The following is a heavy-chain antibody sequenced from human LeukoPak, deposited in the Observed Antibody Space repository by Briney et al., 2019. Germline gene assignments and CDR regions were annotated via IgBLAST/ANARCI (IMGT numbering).Heavy chain of an antibody. CDR2: IIPILGIA. Sequence: SVKVSCKASGGTFSSYAISWVRQAPGQGLEWMGRIIPILGIANYAQKFQGRVTMTEDTSTDTAYMELSSLRSEDTAVYYCATVGRRWELLVQDYWGQGTLVTVSS. D-gene: IGHD1-26*01. CDR1: GGTFSSYA. J-gene: IGHJ4*02. V-gene: IGHV1-69*04. CDR3: ATVGRRWELLVQDY.